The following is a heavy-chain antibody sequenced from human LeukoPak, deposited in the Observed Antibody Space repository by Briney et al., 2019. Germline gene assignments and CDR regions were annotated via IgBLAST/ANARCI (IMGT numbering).Heavy chain of an antibody. CDR3: ARLYYYDSTAYYYP. D-gene: IGHD3-22*01. CDR2: ISSTSSTI. V-gene: IGHV3-48*04. Sequence: GGSLRLSCAASGFTFSSYSVSWVRQAPGKGLAWVSYISSTSSTIYYADSVKGRFTISRDNAKNSLYLQMNSLRAEDTAVYYCARLYYYDSTAYYYPWGQGTQVTVSS. CDR1: GFTFSSYS. J-gene: IGHJ5*02.